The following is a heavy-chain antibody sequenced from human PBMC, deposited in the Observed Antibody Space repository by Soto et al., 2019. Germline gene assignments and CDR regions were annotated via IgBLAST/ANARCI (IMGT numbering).Heavy chain of an antibody. CDR2: ISSSSSYI. D-gene: IGHD2-15*01. CDR1: GFTFSSYS. CDR3: ARETYCSGGSCYNYYYYCMDV. J-gene: IGHJ6*02. Sequence: GGSLRLSCAASGFTFSSYSMNWVRQAPGKGLEWVSSISSSSSYIYYADSVKGRFTISRDNAKNSLYLQMNSLRAEDTAVYYCARETYCSGGSCYNYYYYCMDVWGQGTTVTVSS. V-gene: IGHV3-21*01.